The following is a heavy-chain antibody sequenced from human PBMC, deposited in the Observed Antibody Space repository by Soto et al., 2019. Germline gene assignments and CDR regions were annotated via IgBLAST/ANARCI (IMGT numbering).Heavy chain of an antibody. CDR3: ARAGIVVVVAATEFDY. Sequence: GGSLRLSCAASGFTFSSYLMSWVRQAPGKGLEWVANIKQDGSEKYYVDSVKGRFTISRDNAKNSLYLQMNSLRAEDTAVYYCARAGIVVVVAATEFDYWGQGTLVTVSS. J-gene: IGHJ4*02. V-gene: IGHV3-7*01. CDR2: IKQDGSEK. D-gene: IGHD2-15*01. CDR1: GFTFSSYL.